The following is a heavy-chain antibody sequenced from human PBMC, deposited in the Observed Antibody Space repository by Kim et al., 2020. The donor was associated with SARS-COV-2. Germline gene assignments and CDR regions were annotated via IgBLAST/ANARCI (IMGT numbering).Heavy chain of an antibody. Sequence: TYCADSVRGRFAISRDKSRNTVFLKMSGLRAGDAAVYYCARRSRGLGGFDYWGQGTLVTVSS. J-gene: IGHJ4*02. V-gene: IGHV3-23*01. CDR3: ARRSRGLGGFDY. D-gene: IGHD3-10*01. CDR2: T.